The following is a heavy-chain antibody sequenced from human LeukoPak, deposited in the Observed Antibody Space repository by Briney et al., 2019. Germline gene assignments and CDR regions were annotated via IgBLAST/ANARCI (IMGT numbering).Heavy chain of an antibody. J-gene: IGHJ4*02. D-gene: IGHD3-10*01. V-gene: IGHV4-4*02. CDR1: GGSISSSNW. Sequence: SETLSLTCAVSGGSISSSNWWSWIRQPPGKGLEWIGEINHSGSTNYNPSLKSRVTISVDTSKNQFSLKLSSVTAADTAVYYCARGRRSYYYGSGSYDYWGQGTLVTVSS. CDR2: INHSGST. CDR3: ARGRRSYYYGSGSYDY.